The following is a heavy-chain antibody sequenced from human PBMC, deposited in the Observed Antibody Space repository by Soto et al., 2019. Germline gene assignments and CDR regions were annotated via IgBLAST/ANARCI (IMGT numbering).Heavy chain of an antibody. CDR3: ATVAPTDSDYYYSGMDV. J-gene: IGHJ6*02. V-gene: IGHV1-18*01. CDR1: GYMF. Sequence: QVELVQSGAEVKKPGASVKVSCKTSGYMFISWVRQAPGQGLEWMGWISTYTGNTDYAQKFQGRVTMTTDTSTSTGYMELRRLTSDDTAVYYCATVAPTDSDYYYSGMDVWGQGTTVTVSS. D-gene: IGHD3-22*01. CDR2: ISTYTGNT.